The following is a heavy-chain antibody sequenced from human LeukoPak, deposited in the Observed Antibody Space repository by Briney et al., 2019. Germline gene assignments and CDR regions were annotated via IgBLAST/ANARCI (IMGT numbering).Heavy chain of an antibody. CDR3: ARTSRHYYGSGKNLTPWPAGLDV. Sequence: SETLSLTCTVSGGSFSDYYWTWIRQPPGKGLEWIGYSGSAKYNPSLKSRVTISTDTSKRHFSLTLSNVTAAATAVYYCARTSRHYYGSGKNLTPWPAGLDVWGPGTTVTVS. CDR2: SGSA. CDR1: GGSFSDYY. J-gene: IGHJ6*02. D-gene: IGHD3-10*01. V-gene: IGHV4-59*01.